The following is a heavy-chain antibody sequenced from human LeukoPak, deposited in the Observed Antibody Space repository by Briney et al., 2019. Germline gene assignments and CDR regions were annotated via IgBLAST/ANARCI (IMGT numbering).Heavy chain of an antibody. D-gene: IGHD3-22*01. Sequence: PGGSLRLSCAASGFTFSSYAMSWVRQAPGKGLEWVSAISGSGGSTYYADSVKGRFTISRDNSKNTLYLQMNSLRAEDTAVYYCARDRRSNYYDSSGYCDYWGQGTLVTVSS. CDR3: ARDRRSNYYDSSGYCDY. J-gene: IGHJ4*02. V-gene: IGHV3-23*01. CDR1: GFTFSSYA. CDR2: ISGSGGST.